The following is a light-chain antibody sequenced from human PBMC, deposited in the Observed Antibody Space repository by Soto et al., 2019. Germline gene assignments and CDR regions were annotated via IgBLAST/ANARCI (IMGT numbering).Light chain of an antibody. CDR2: DAS. CDR3: QRRSNWSTT. CDR1: QSVSSY. J-gene: IGKJ1*01. Sequence: EIVLTQSPATLSLSPGERATLSCRASQSVSSYLAWYQQKPGQPPRLLIYDASNRATGIPARFSGSGSGTDFTLTIRSLEPEDFAVYYCQRRSNWSTTFGQGTKVDIK. V-gene: IGKV3-11*01.